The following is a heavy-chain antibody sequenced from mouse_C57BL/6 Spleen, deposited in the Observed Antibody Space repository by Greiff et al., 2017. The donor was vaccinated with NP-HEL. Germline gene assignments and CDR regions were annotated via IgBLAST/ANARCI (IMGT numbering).Heavy chain of an antibody. D-gene: IGHD2-3*01. V-gene: IGHV5-17*01. CDR3: ARCDGYYLYYFDY. CDR1: GFTFSDYG. Sequence: EVQLVESGGGLVKPGGSLKLSCAASGFTFSDYGMHWVRQAPEKGLEWVAYISSGSSTIYYADTVKGRFTISRDNTKNTLFLQMTSLRSEDTAMYYWARCDGYYLYYFDYWGQGTTLTVSS. J-gene: IGHJ2*01. CDR2: ISSGSSTI.